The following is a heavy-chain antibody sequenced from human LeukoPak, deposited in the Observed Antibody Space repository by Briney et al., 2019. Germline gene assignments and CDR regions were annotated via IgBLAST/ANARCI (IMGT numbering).Heavy chain of an antibody. V-gene: IGHV2-5*02. J-gene: IGHJ4*02. Sequence: SGPTLVNPTQTLTLTCIFSGFSLSTIEVGVAWIRQPPGKALEWLALIYGDDNKRYSPSLKNRLTITKDTSKNQVVLTMTNMDPVDTATYYCAHRLVCGGDCFYYFDYWGQGTLVTVSS. CDR3: AHRLVCGGDCFYYFDY. CDR1: GFSLSTIEVG. CDR2: IYGDDNK. D-gene: IGHD2-21*02.